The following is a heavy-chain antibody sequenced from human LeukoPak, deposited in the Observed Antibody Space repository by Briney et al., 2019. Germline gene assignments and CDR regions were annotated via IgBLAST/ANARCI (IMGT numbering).Heavy chain of an antibody. D-gene: IGHD1-26*01. CDR1: VFTFCRYS. CDR2: IRSSTSTI. V-gene: IGHV3-48*02. J-gene: IGHJ3*02. Sequence: GGSLRLSCAASVFTFCRYSMNCAPRAPERGLEWFSYIRSSTSTIYYADSVKARFTISRDIAKNSLYLQLNSLRDEDTGVYYCARDQSGVVGDTTAFDIWGQGTMVTVSS. CDR3: ARDQSGVVGDTTAFDI.